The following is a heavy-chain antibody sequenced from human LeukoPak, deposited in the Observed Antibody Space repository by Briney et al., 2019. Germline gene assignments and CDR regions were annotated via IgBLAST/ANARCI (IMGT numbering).Heavy chain of an antibody. D-gene: IGHD3-16*01. V-gene: IGHV1-69*13. J-gene: IGHJ4*02. Sequence: GASVKVSCKASGGTFTSYAISWVRQAPGQGLEWMGGIIPIFGTANYARKFQGRVTITADESTSTAYMELSSLRSEDTAVYYCARDLVGAYTFGGVDYWGQGTLVTVSS. CDR3: ARDLVGAYTFGGVDY. CDR2: IIPIFGTA. CDR1: GGTFTSYA.